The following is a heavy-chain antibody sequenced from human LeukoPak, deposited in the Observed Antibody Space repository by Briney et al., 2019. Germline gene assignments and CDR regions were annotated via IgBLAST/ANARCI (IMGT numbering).Heavy chain of an antibody. Sequence: GGSLRLSCAASGFTFSSYNMNWVRQAPGKGLEWVSFISSGSRIIYYADSVKGRFTVSRDNAKNSLYLQMNSLRDEDTAVYYCARNPAGIGDYWGQGTLVTVSS. D-gene: IGHD1-26*01. J-gene: IGHJ4*02. CDR1: GFTFSSYN. CDR3: ARNPAGIGDY. V-gene: IGHV3-48*02. CDR2: ISSGSRII.